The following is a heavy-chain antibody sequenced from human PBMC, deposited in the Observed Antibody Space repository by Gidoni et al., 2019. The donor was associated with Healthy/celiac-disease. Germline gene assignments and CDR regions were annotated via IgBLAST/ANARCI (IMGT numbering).Heavy chain of an antibody. V-gene: IGHV3-30*01. J-gene: IGHJ3*02. Sequence: RFTISRDNSKNTLYLQMNSLRAEDTAVYYCAREYRRGRGAFDIWGQGTMVTVSS. D-gene: IGHD3-16*01. CDR3: AREYRRGRGAFDI.